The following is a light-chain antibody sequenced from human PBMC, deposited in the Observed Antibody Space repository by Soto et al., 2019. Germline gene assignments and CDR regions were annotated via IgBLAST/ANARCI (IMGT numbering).Light chain of an antibody. CDR1: QSLLHSNGYNY. J-gene: IGKJ1*01. CDR2: LGS. Sequence: DIVMAQSPLSLPVTPGEPASISCRSSQSLLHSNGYNYLDWYLQKPGQSPQLLIYLGSNRASGVPDRFSGSGSGTDFTLKNSRVEAEDVGVYYCMQALQTPKFGQGTKVEIK. V-gene: IGKV2-28*01. CDR3: MQALQTPK.